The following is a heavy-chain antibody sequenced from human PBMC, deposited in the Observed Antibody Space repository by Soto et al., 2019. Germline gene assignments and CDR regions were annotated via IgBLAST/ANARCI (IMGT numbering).Heavy chain of an antibody. CDR1: GGTFSSYA. CDR3: ARDFRFAGAMGWYFDL. CDR2: IIPIFGTA. D-gene: IGHD3-3*01. J-gene: IGHJ2*01. Sequence: QVQLVQSGAEVKKPGSSVKVSCKASGGTFSSYAISWVRQAPGQGLEWMGGIIPIFGTANYTQKFQGRVTITADESTSTAYMELSSLRSEDTAVYYCARDFRFAGAMGWYFDLWGRGTLVTVSS. V-gene: IGHV1-69*12.